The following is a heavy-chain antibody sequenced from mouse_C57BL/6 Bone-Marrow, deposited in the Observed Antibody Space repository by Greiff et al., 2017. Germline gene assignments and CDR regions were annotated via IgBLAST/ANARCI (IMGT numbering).Heavy chain of an antibody. CDR3: AREGITTVVARFDY. J-gene: IGHJ2*01. CDR2: IDPSDSYT. V-gene: IGHV1-69*01. CDR1: GYTFTSYW. D-gene: IGHD1-1*01. Sequence: QVQLQQPGAELVMPGASVKLSCKASGYTFTSYWMHWVKQRPGQGLEWIGEIDPSDSYTNYNQKFKGKSTLTVDKSSSTAYLQLSSMTSEDSAVYYCAREGITTVVARFDYWGQGTTLTVSS.